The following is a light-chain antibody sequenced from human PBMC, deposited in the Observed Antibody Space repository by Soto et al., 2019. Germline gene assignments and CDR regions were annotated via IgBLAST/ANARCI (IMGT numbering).Light chain of an antibody. CDR1: QSVLYSSNNKNY. J-gene: IGKJ1*01. V-gene: IGKV4-1*01. CDR3: QQSYSTPHT. Sequence: DIVMTQSPYSLAVSLGERATINCKSSQSVLYSSNNKNYLAWYQQKPGQPPKLLIYWASTRESGVPDRFSGSGSGTDFTLTISSLQAVDVAVYYCQQSYSTPHTLGHGTK. CDR2: WAS.